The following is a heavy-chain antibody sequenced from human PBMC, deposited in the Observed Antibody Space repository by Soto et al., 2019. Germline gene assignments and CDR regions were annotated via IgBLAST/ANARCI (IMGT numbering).Heavy chain of an antibody. CDR3: ARGLAAGDY. CDR1: GYTFTNYY. Sequence: QVQLVQSGAEVKNPGASVKVSCKASGYTFTNYYIDWVRQAPGQGLEWMAIINPNGGSTNYAQKFQGRVTLARDTFTSTVYMELSSLRSEDTAIYYCARGLAAGDYWGQGTLVTVSS. D-gene: IGHD6-13*01. V-gene: IGHV1-46*01. CDR2: INPNGGST. J-gene: IGHJ4*02.